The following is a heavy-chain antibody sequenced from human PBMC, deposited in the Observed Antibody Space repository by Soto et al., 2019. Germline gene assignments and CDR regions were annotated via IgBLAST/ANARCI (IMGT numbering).Heavy chain of an antibody. Sequence: ASVKVSCKASGYTFTSYYMHWVRQAPGQGLEWMGIFNPSGGSTSYAQKFQGRLTITRDTSAGTAYMELSSLRSEDTAVYYCARDLGGWPDYWGQGTLVTVSS. CDR1: GYTFTSYY. D-gene: IGHD2-15*01. CDR3: ARDLGGWPDY. CDR2: FNPSGGST. V-gene: IGHV1-46*01. J-gene: IGHJ4*02.